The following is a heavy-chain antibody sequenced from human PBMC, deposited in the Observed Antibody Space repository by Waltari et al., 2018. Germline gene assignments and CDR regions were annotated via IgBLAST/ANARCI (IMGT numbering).Heavy chain of an antibody. CDR1: GFSFSKFC. D-gene: IGHD3-10*01. J-gene: IGHJ4*02. V-gene: IGHV3-33*06. CDR3: AKDAFGNTYLDY. CDR2: VWFDGSQQ. Sequence: QVQLVESGGGVVQPGRSVRLSFAASGFSFSKFCRHGVRQAPGKGLEWVVLVWFDGSQQYYADSVRGRFTISRDNSKRVLYLDMGSLRADDTAIYYCAKDAFGNTYLDYWGQGTLVTVSS.